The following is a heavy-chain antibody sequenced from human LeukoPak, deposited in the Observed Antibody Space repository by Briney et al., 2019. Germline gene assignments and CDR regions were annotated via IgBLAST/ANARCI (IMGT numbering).Heavy chain of an antibody. Sequence: SETLSLTCTVSGGSISSYYWSWIRQPPGKGLEWIGYIYYSGNTNYNPSLKSRVTISVDTSKNQFSLKLSSVTAADTAVYYCARDIPIAARFRAFDIWGQGTMVTVSS. J-gene: IGHJ3*02. CDR2: IYYSGNT. CDR3: ARDIPIAARFRAFDI. V-gene: IGHV4-59*01. D-gene: IGHD6-6*01. CDR1: GGSISSYY.